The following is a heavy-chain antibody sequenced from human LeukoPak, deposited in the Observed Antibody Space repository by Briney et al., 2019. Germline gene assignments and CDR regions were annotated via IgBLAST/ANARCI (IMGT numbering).Heavy chain of an antibody. Sequence: SVRVSCKASGGTFSSYAISWVRQAPGQGLEWMGGIIPIFGTANYAQKFQGRVTITADESTSTAYMELSSLRSEDTAVYYCARVGTYYYDSSGHNFDYWGQGTLVTVSS. J-gene: IGHJ4*02. CDR2: IIPIFGTA. CDR1: GGTFSSYA. V-gene: IGHV1-69*01. D-gene: IGHD3-22*01. CDR3: ARVGTYYYDSSGHNFDY.